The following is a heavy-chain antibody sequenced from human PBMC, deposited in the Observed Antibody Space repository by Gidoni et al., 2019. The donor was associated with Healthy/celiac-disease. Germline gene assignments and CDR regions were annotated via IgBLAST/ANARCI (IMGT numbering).Heavy chain of an antibody. Sequence: SVKVSCKASGYTFTRYDINWVRQATGQGLEWMGWMNPNSGNTGYAQKFQGRVTMTRNTSISTAYMELSSLRSEDTAVYYCARFLGIAAAGPQENNWGQGTLVTVSS. J-gene: IGHJ4*02. CDR1: GYTFTRYD. CDR3: ARFLGIAAAGPQENN. CDR2: MNPNSGNT. D-gene: IGHD6-13*01. V-gene: IGHV1-8*01.